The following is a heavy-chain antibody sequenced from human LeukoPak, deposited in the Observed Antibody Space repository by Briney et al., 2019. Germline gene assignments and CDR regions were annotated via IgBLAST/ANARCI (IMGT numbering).Heavy chain of an antibody. CDR1: GGTFSSYA. CDR3: ARDNETSDYYGDYYYYGMDV. V-gene: IGHV1-69*13. J-gene: IGHJ6*02. Sequence: SVKVSCKASGGTFSSYAISWVRQALGQGLGWLGGSFPTFGTANYAQKFQGRVTITADESTSTAYMELSSLRSEDTAVYYCARDNETSDYYGDYYYYGMDVWGQGTTVTVSS. CDR2: SFPTFGTA. D-gene: IGHD4-17*01.